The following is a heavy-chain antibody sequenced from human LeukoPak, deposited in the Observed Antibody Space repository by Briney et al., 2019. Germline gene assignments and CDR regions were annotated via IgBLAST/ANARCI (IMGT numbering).Heavy chain of an antibody. CDR2: ISSSGSTI. D-gene: IGHD2-15*01. J-gene: IGHJ4*02. CDR1: GFTFSSYE. Sequence: GGSPRLSCAASGFTFSSYEMNWVRQAPGKGLEWVSYISSSGSTIYYADSVKGRFTISRDNAKNSLYLQMNSLRAEDTAVYYCARFTYCSGGSCYPEYFDYWGQGTLVTVSS. CDR3: ARFTYCSGGSCYPEYFDY. V-gene: IGHV3-48*03.